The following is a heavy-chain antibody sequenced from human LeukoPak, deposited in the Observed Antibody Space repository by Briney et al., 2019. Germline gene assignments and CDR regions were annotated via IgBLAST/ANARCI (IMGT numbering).Heavy chain of an antibody. CDR3: ASTTYSSSWSYYYYYGMDV. CDR1: GGSISSYY. Sequence: SETLSLTCTVSGGSISSYYWSWIRQPAGKGLEWIGRIYTSGSTNYNPSLKSRVTMLVDTSKNQFSLKLSSVTAADTAVYYCASTTYSSSWSYYYYYGMDVWGQGTTVTVSS. V-gene: IGHV4-4*07. CDR2: IYTSGST. D-gene: IGHD6-13*01. J-gene: IGHJ6*02.